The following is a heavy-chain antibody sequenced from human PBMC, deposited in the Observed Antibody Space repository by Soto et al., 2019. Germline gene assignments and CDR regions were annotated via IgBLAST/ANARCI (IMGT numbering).Heavy chain of an antibody. CDR1: GGSISSYD. CDR2: IYTSGST. V-gene: IGHV4-4*07. CDR3: ARVYSSGWYWWIYY. J-gene: IGHJ4*02. Sequence: QGQLQESGPGLVKPSETLSLTCTVSGGSISSYDWSWLRQPAGKGLEWIGRIYTSGSTNYNPSLKSRVTMSVDTSQNQFSLKLSSVTAADTAVYYCARVYSSGWYWWIYYWGQGTLVAVAS. D-gene: IGHD6-19*01.